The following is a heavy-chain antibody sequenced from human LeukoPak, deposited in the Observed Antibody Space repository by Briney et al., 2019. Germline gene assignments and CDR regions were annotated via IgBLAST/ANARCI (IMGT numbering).Heavy chain of an antibody. CDR2: ISYDGRNK. J-gene: IGHJ4*02. D-gene: IGHD5-12*01. CDR1: GFTFSNYA. Sequence: GGSLRLSCAASGFTFSNYAMHWVRQAPGKGLEWVAVISYDGRNKYHADSVKGRFTISRDNSKNTLYLQMNSLRTEDTAVYYCARERPSMVATVTYFDYWGQGTLVTVSS. CDR3: ARERPSMVATVTYFDY. V-gene: IGHV3-30*04.